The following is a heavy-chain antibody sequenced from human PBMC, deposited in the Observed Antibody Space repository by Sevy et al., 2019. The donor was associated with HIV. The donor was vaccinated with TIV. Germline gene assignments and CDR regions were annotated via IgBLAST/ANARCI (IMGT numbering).Heavy chain of an antibody. CDR3: ARVAAY. CDR1: GYSISSGYQ. V-gene: IGHV4-38-2*01. CDR2: IYHSGST. J-gene: IGHJ4*02. Sequence: SETLSLTCAVSGYSISSGYQWGWIRQPPGKGLGWIGTIYHSGSTYYNPSLKSRVTISVDTSKNQFSLKLNSMTAADTAVYFCARVAAYWGQGILVTVSS. D-gene: IGHD6-25*01.